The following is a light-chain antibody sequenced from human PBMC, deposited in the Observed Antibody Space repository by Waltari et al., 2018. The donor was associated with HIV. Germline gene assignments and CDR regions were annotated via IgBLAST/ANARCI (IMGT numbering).Light chain of an antibody. CDR1: SSDVGSYTL. J-gene: IGLJ3*02. V-gene: IGLV2-23*01. Sequence: QSALTQPASVSGSPGQSITISCTGTSSDVGSYTLVSWYQQHPGKAPKLMIYEGSKRPSGVSNRFSGSKSGNTASLTISGLQAEDEADYYCCSYAAKVFGGGTKLTVL. CDR2: EGS. CDR3: CSYAAKV.